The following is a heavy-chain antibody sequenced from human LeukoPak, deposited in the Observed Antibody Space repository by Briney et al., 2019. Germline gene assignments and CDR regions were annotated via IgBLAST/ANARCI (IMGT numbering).Heavy chain of an antibody. D-gene: IGHD6-19*01. CDR3: VRELSGSGNVFYFDH. CDR2: INTRSSYI. J-gene: IGHJ4*02. V-gene: IGHV3-21*01. Sequence: GGSLRLSCAASGFTFTSFSFNWVRQAPGKGLEGVSSINTRSSYIWYADSVKGRFTISRDNAQNSLYLQMNSLRVEDTAFYYCVRELSGSGNVFYFDHWGKGTLVTVSS. CDR1: GFTFTSFS.